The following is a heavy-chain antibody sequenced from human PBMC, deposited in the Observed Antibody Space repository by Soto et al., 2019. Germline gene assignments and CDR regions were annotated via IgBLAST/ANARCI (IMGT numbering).Heavy chain of an antibody. V-gene: IGHV3-30-3*01. CDR1: GFTFSSYA. CDR2: ISYDGSNK. CDR3: ARDRSSSWYHYYGMDV. Sequence: PGGSLRLSCAASGFTFSSYAMHWVRQAPGKGLEWVAVISYDGSNKYYADSVKGRFTISRDNSKNTLYLQMNSLRAEDTAVYYCARDRSSSWYHYYGMDVWGQGTTVTVSS. J-gene: IGHJ6*02. D-gene: IGHD6-13*01.